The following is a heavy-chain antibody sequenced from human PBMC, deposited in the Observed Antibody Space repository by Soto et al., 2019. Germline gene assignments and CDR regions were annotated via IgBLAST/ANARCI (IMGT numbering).Heavy chain of an antibody. Sequence: GSLRLSCAASGFTFGSHWMHWVRQAPGKGLVWVSRINSDGSSTTYADSVKGRFTISRDNSKNTLYLQMNSLRAEDTAVYYCAKSPGMYYYDSSGYYHYDYWGQGTLVTVSS. CDR2: INSDGSST. J-gene: IGHJ4*02. CDR3: AKSPGMYYYDSSGYYHYDY. V-gene: IGHV3-74*01. CDR1: GFTFGSHW. D-gene: IGHD3-22*01.